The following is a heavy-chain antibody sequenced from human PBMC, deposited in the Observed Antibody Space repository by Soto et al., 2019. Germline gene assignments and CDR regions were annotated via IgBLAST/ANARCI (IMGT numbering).Heavy chain of an antibody. CDR2: IIPIFGTA. D-gene: IGHD2-15*01. Sequence: SVKVSCKASGGTFSSYAISWVRQAPGQGLEWMGGIIPIFGTANYAQKFQGRVTITADESTSTAYMELSSLRSEDTAVYYCARMAYCSGGSCYSVNWFDPWGQGTLVTVSS. CDR1: GGTFSSYA. V-gene: IGHV1-69*13. J-gene: IGHJ5*02. CDR3: ARMAYCSGGSCYSVNWFDP.